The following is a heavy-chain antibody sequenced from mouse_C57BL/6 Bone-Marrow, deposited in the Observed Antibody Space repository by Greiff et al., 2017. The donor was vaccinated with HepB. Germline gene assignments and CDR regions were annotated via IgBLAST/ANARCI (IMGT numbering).Heavy chain of an antibody. Sequence: EVQVVESGPGLVKPSQSLSLTCSVTGYSITSGYYWNWIRQFPGNKLEWMGYISYDGSNNYNPSLKNRISITRDTSKNQFFLKLNSVTTEDTATYYCATYYGSSLDYWGQGTTLTVSS. CDR2: ISYDGSN. J-gene: IGHJ2*01. V-gene: IGHV3-6*01. D-gene: IGHD1-1*01. CDR3: ATYYGSSLDY. CDR1: GYSITSGYY.